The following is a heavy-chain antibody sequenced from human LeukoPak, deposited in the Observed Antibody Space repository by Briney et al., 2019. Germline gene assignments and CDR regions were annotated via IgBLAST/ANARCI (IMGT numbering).Heavy chain of an antibody. V-gene: IGHV4-59*07. D-gene: IGHD6-19*01. Sequence: SDTLALTCTCSGSINSQYYWSWIRQPPGKGLEWIGHLHYSGSTNHNPSLKSRVTITVDTSKNQFSLKLSSVTAADTAVYYCARTDSSGWYDFDYWGQGTLVTVSS. CDR2: LHYSGST. CDR3: ARTDSSGWYDFDY. J-gene: IGHJ4*02. CDR1: GSINSQYY.